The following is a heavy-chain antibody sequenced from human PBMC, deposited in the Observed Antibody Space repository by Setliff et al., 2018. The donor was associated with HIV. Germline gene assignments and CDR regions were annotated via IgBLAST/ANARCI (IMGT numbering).Heavy chain of an antibody. CDR3: ARLRSELGVFDY. CDR1: GGSFSDFY. D-gene: IGHD1-26*01. J-gene: IGHJ4*02. CDR2: ITHRGST. Sequence: SETLSLTCVVYGGSFSDFYWVWVRQPPSKGLEWIGEITHRGSTTYNPTLQSRVAISVDTSRRQFTLKLGSVTAADTAVYYCARLRSELGVFDYWVQGTLVTVSS. V-gene: IGHV4-34*01.